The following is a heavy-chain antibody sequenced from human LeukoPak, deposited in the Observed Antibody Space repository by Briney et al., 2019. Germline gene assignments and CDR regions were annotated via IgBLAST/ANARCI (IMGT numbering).Heavy chain of an antibody. V-gene: IGHV1-58*01. D-gene: IGHD3-3*01. CDR2: IVVGSGNT. CDR3: ARGGVLRFLEHLDY. Sequence: SVKVSCKASGFTFTSSAVQWVRQARGQRLEWIGWIVVGSGNTNYAQKFQGRVTMTRDTSTSTVYMELSSLRSEDTAVYYCARGGVLRFLEHLDYWGQGTLVTVSS. J-gene: IGHJ4*02. CDR1: GFTFTSSA.